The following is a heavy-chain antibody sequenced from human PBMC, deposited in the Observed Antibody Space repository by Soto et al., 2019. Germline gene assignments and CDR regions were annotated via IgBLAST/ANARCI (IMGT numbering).Heavy chain of an antibody. Sequence: PAETLSLTCTVSGGSISSYYWSWIRQPPGKGLEWIGYIYYSGSTNYNPSLKSRVTISVDTSKNQFSLKLSSVTAADTAVYYCARDTYYDFWSGYSYGMDVWGQGTTVTVSS. J-gene: IGHJ6*02. CDR2: IYYSGST. CDR3: ARDTYYDFWSGYSYGMDV. D-gene: IGHD3-3*01. CDR1: GGSISSYY. V-gene: IGHV4-59*01.